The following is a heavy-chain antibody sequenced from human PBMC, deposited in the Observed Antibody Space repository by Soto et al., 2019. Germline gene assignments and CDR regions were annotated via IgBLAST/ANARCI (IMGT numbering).Heavy chain of an antibody. Sequence: QVQQQPWGAGLLKPSETLSLTCSVVPVSFSHYFWNWISQSPGKGLEWIGKIKHGGSSNYNPSLRSRVSISIDMSKNQFALNLSYVTAADTGVYDCARGGISDWQVALDMWGQGTMVTVSS. J-gene: IGHJ3*02. CDR1: PVSFSHYF. V-gene: IGHV4-34*01. CDR2: IKHGGSS. D-gene: IGHD6-19*01. CDR3: ARGGISDWQVALDM.